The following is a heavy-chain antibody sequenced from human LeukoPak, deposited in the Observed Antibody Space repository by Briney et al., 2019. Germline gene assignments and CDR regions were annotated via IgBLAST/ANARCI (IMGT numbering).Heavy chain of an antibody. CDR1: GYTFTGYY. Sequence: ASVKVSCKASGYTFTGYYMHWVRQAPGQGLEWMGWINPNSGGTNYAQKFQGRVTMDRDTSISTAYMELSRLRSDDTAVYYGARKGRYCSGGSCYEWFDPWGQGTLVTVSS. V-gene: IGHV1-2*02. J-gene: IGHJ5*02. D-gene: IGHD2-15*01. CDR2: INPNSGGT. CDR3: ARKGRYCSGGSCYEWFDP.